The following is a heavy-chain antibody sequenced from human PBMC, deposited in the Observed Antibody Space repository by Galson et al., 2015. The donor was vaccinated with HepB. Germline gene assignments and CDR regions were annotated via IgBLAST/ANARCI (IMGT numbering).Heavy chain of an antibody. D-gene: IGHD3-10*01. V-gene: IGHV4-59*01. CDR3: ARERTSGSYPYNWFDP. CDR2: IYYSGST. CDR1: GGSISSYY. J-gene: IGHJ5*02. Sequence: ETLSLTCTVSGGSISSYYWSWIQQPPGKGLEWIGYIYYSGSTNYNPSLKSRVTISVDTSKNQFSLKLSSVTAADTAVYYCARERTSGSYPYNWFDPWGQGTLVTVSS.